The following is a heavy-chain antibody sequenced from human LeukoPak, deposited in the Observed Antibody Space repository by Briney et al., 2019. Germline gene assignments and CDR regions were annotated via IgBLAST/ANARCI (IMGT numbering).Heavy chain of an antibody. V-gene: IGHV3-23*01. J-gene: IGHJ3*02. Sequence: TGGSLRLSCAASGFTFSSYGMSWVRQAPGKGLEWVSIMSGNGGNTYYADSVKGRFTISRDNSKNTLYLQMNSLRAEGTAVYYCARRGSYSRGAFDIWGQGTMVTVSA. D-gene: IGHD1-26*01. CDR1: GFTFSSYG. CDR2: MSGNGGNT. CDR3: ARRGSYSRGAFDI.